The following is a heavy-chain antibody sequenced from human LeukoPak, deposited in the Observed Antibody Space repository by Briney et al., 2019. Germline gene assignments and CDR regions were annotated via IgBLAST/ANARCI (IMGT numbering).Heavy chain of an antibody. J-gene: IGHJ6*03. CDR2: IYYSGST. CDR3: ARDLRTYYYDSSGYYTYYYYYYMDV. D-gene: IGHD3-22*01. V-gene: IGHV4-39*02. Sequence: PSETLSLTCTVSGGSISSSSYYWGWIRQPPGKGLEWIGSIYYSGSTYYNPSLKSRVTISVDTSKHQFSLKLSSVTAADTAVYYCARDLRTYYYDSSGYYTYYYYYYMDVWGKGTTVTVSS. CDR1: GGSISSSSYY.